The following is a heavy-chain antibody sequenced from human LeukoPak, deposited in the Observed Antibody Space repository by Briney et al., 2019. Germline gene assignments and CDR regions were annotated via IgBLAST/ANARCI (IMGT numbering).Heavy chain of an antibody. D-gene: IGHD3-22*01. J-gene: IGHJ4*02. Sequence: GGSLRLSCAASGFTFSSYDMHWVRQAPGKGLEWVAVIWYDGDNKYYADSVKGRFTISRDNSKNTMYLQMNSLRAEDTAVYYCARDSYYHDSSGYYKVYWGQGTLVTVSS. CDR1: GFTFSSYD. V-gene: IGHV3-33*01. CDR3: ARDSYYHDSSGYYKVY. CDR2: IWYDGDNK.